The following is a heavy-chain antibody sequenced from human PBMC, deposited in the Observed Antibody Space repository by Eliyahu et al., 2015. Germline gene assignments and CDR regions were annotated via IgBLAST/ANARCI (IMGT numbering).Heavy chain of an antibody. J-gene: IGHJ6*02. D-gene: IGHD4-23*01. Sequence: QVQLVESGGGVVQPGRSLRLSCAASGFTFSSYXXPWVRPAPGKGLEWVAVIWYDGSNKYYADSVKGRFTISRDNSKNTLYLQMNSLRAEDTAVYYCARDFSDDSVPYSVVSETYYYYYGMDVWGQGTTVTVSS. V-gene: IGHV3-33*01. CDR3: ARDFSDDSVPYSVVSETYYYYYGMDV. CDR1: GFTFSSYX. CDR2: IWYDGSNK.